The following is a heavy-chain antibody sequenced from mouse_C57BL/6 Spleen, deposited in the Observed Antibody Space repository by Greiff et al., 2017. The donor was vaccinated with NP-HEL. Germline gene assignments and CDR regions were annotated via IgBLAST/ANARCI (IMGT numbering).Heavy chain of an antibody. CDR1: GFTFSSYA. CDR3: ARADYYGSSY. Sequence: EVMLVESGGGLVKPGGSLKLSCAASGFTFSSYAMSWVRQTPEKRLEWVATISDGGSYTYYPDNVKGRFTISRDNAKNNLYLQMSHLKSEDTAMYYCARADYYGSSYWGQGTTLTVSS. D-gene: IGHD1-1*01. V-gene: IGHV5-4*03. J-gene: IGHJ2*01. CDR2: ISDGGSYT.